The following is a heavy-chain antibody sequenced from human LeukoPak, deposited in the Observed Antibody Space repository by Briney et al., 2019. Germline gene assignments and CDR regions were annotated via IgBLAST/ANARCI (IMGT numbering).Heavy chain of an antibody. D-gene: IGHD3-9*01. CDR3: ARDPDIYYYYYMDV. Sequence: GVSVKVSCKASGYTFTSYDINWVRQATGQGLEWMGWMNPNSGNTGYAQKFQGRVTMTRNTSISTAYMELSSLRSEDTAVYYCARDPDIYYYYYMDVWGKGTTVTVSS. CDR2: MNPNSGNT. J-gene: IGHJ6*03. V-gene: IGHV1-8*01. CDR1: GYTFTSYD.